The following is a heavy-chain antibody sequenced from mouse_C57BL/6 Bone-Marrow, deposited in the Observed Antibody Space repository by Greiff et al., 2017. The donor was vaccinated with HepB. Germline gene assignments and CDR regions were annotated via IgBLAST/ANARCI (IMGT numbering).Heavy chain of an antibody. CDR1: GYTFTSYW. D-gene: IGHD2-5*01. CDR2: IYPGNSDT. Sequence: EVQLQQSGTVLARPGASVKMSCKTSGYTFTSYWMHWVKQRPGQGLEWIGAIYPGNSDTSYNQKFKGKAKLTAVTSASTAYMELSSLTNEDSAVYYCTRREEISYSKSYWYFDVWGTGTTVTVSS. J-gene: IGHJ1*03. CDR3: TRREEISYSKSYWYFDV. V-gene: IGHV1-5*01.